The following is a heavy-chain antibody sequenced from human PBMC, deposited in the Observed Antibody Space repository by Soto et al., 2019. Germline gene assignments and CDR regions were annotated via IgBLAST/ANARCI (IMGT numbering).Heavy chain of an antibody. CDR1: EITFSIYA. CDR2: ITSNGDTT. CDR3: AKTMTTVSQYFYYMDV. Sequence: GGSLRLSCAASEITFSIYAMNWVRQAPGRGLEWVSTITSNGDTTYYADSVRGRFAISRDNSKNTVYLQMNGLRAEDTAAYYCAKTMTTVSQYFYYMDVWGKGTTVTVSS. D-gene: IGHD4-4*01. V-gene: IGHV3-23*01. J-gene: IGHJ6*03.